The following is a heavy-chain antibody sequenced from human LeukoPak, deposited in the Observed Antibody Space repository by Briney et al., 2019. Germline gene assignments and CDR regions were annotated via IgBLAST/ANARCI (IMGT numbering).Heavy chain of an antibody. D-gene: IGHD3-10*01. CDR2: IISSSTTI. CDR1: GFSFSTYS. V-gene: IGHV3-48*04. Sequence: GESLRLSCAASGFSFSTYSMNWVRQAPGKGLEWVSYIISSSTTIYYADSVKGRFTISRDNAKNSLYLQMNSLRAEDTAVYYCARDPYYYDSGSADYWGQGTLVTVSS. J-gene: IGHJ4*02. CDR3: ARDPYYYDSGSADY.